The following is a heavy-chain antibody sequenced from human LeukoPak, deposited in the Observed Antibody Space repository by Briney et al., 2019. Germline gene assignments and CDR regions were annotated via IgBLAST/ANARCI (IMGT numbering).Heavy chain of an antibody. Sequence: ASVKVSCKASGYTFTSYDINWVRQATGQGLEWMGWMNPNSGNTNYAQKLQGRVTMTTDTSTSTAYMELRSLRSDDTAVYYCARDLKIAAAGTFGYWGQGTLVTVSS. CDR2: MNPNSGNT. V-gene: IGHV1-18*01. CDR3: ARDLKIAAAGTFGY. D-gene: IGHD6-13*01. CDR1: GYTFTSYD. J-gene: IGHJ4*02.